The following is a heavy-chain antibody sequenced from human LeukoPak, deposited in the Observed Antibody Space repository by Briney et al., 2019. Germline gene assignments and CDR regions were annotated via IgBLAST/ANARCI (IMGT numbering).Heavy chain of an antibody. J-gene: IGHJ4*02. CDR2: ISYDGSNK. V-gene: IGHV3-30*04. CDR1: GFTFSSYA. Sequence: GGSLRLSCAASGFTFSSYATHWVRQAPGKGLEWVAVISYDGSNKYYADSAKGRFTITRDNSKNPLYLQMNSLRAEDTAVYYCARDPRGDSDYGFDYWGQGTLVTVSS. CDR3: ARDPRGDSDYGFDY. D-gene: IGHD4-17*01.